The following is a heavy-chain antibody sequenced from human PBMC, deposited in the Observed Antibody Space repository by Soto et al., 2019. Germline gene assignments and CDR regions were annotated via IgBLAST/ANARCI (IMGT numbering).Heavy chain of an antibody. D-gene: IGHD2-15*01. J-gene: IGHJ4*02. CDR1: GGTFGSYA. V-gene: IGHV1-69*13. CDR3: ARAPIPKVVGYDY. CDR2: IIPIFGTA. Sequence: SVQVSCKASGGTFGSYAISWVRQAPGQGLEWMGGIIPIFGTANYAQKLQGRVTITADESTSTAYMELSSLRSEDTAVYYCARAPIPKVVGYDYSAQGTLVTV.